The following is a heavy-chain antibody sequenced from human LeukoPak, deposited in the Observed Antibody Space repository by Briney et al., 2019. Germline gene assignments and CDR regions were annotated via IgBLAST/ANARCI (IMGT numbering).Heavy chain of an antibody. CDR3: ARGEESRHYYASGSYYPRWFDP. J-gene: IGHJ5*02. Sequence: PSETLSLTCTVSGGSISSGDYYWSWIRQPPGKGLEWIGYIYYSGSTYYNPSLKSRVTISVDTSKNQFSLKLSSVTAADTAVYYCARGEESRHYYASGSYYPRWFDPWGQGTLVTVSS. V-gene: IGHV4-30-4*01. CDR1: GGSISSGDYY. D-gene: IGHD3-10*01. CDR2: IYYSGST.